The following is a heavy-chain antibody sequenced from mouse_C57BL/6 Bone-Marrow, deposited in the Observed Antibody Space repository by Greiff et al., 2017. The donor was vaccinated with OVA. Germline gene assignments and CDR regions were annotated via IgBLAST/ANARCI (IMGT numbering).Heavy chain of an antibody. CDR2: IRSKSSNYAT. CDR1: GFTFTTYA. D-gene: IGHD2-10*02. V-gene: IGHV10-3*01. CDR3: GRERVWRRDAMDY. Sequence: EVQLVESGGGLVQPKGSLKLSCAASGFTFTTYAMHWVRQAPGKGLEWVARIRSKSSNYATYSVDSVKDRFTISREDSQSRHYLQMNNLKTEDTAMYYCGRERVWRRDAMDYWGQGTSVTVSS. J-gene: IGHJ4*01.